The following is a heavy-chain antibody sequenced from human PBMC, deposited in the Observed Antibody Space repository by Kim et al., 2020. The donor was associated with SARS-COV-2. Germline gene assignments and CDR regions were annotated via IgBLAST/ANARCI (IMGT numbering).Heavy chain of an antibody. CDR2: ISYDGSNK. J-gene: IGHJ6*01. D-gene: IGHD3-10*01. CDR1: GFTFSSYG. V-gene: IGHV3-30*18. CDR3: AKESGLLWFGELIGYYY. Sequence: GGSLRLSCAASGFTFSSYGMHWVRQAPGKGLEWVAVISYDGSNKYYADAVKGRFTISRDNSKNTLYLQMNSLRAEDTAVYYCAKESGLLWFGELIGYYY.